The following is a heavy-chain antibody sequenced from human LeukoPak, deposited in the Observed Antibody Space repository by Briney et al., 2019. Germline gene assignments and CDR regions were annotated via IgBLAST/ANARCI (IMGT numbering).Heavy chain of an antibody. CDR2: IYTRGST. Sequence: SETLSLTCTVSGVSINNYYWSWLRQPAGKGLEWIGRIYTRGSTNYNPSLKSRVTMSVDTSKNQFSLKLSSVTAADTAVYYCARGRYCSADICSGGDAFDIWGQGTMVSVSS. J-gene: IGHJ3*02. D-gene: IGHD2-15*01. CDR3: ARGRYCSADICSGGDAFDI. V-gene: IGHV4-4*07. CDR1: GVSINNYY.